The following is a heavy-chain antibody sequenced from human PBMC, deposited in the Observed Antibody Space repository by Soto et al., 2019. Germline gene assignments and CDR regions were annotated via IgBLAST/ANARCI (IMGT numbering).Heavy chain of an antibody. CDR3: VKVGSSGWYADADS. D-gene: IGHD6-19*01. Sequence: GGSLRLSCAASGFTFSSYSMNWVRQAPGKGLEWVSSISGSGYDIYYADSVKGRFTISRDDAKSSLDLQMNSLRAEDTAVYYCVKVGSSGWYADADSWGQGTLVTVSS. CDR1: GFTFSSYS. CDR2: ISGSGYDI. J-gene: IGHJ4*02. V-gene: IGHV3-21*06.